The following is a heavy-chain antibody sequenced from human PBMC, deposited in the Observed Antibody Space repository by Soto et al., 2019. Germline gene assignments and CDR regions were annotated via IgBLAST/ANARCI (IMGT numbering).Heavy chain of an antibody. V-gene: IGHV4-59*08. D-gene: IGHD2-8*01. Sequence: PSETLSLTCTVSGGSISSYYWSWIRRPPGKGLEWIGYIYYSGSTNYNPSLKSRVTISVDTSKNQFSLKLSSVTAADTAVYYCASLTNGVSDFDYWGQGTLVTVSS. CDR1: GGSISSYY. CDR2: IYYSGST. J-gene: IGHJ4*02. CDR3: ASLTNGVSDFDY.